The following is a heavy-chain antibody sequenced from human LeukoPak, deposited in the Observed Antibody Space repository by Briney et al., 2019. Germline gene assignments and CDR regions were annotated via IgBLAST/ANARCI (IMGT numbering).Heavy chain of an antibody. CDR3: ARDLFRQWLTPGDY. CDR2: ISWNSGSI. Sequence: GRSLRLSCAASGFTFDDYAMHWVRQAPGKGLEWVSGISWNSGSIGYADSVKGRFTISRDNAKNSLYLQMNSLRAEDTALYYCARDLFRQWLTPGDYWGQGTLVTVSS. V-gene: IGHV3-9*01. D-gene: IGHD6-19*01. J-gene: IGHJ4*02. CDR1: GFTFDDYA.